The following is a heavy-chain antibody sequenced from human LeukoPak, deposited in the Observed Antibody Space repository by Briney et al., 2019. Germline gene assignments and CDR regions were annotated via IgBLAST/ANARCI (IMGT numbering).Heavy chain of an antibody. J-gene: IGHJ3*02. CDR1: GFTFSSYW. D-gene: IGHD4-23*01. CDR2: INSDGSST. Sequence: GGSLRLSCAASGFTFSSYWMHRVRQAPGKGLVWVSRINSDGSSTSYADSVKGRFTISRDNAKNTLYLQMNSLRAEDTAVYYCARGPRWTAFDIWGQGTMVTVSS. CDR3: ARGPRWTAFDI. V-gene: IGHV3-74*01.